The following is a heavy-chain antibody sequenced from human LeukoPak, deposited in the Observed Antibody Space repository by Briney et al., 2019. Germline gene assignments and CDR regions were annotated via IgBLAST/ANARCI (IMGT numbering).Heavy chain of an antibody. Sequence: TFXXYGXXXXRRAPGQGLXXXXXIIPIFGTANYAQKFQGRVTITADESTSTAYMELSSLRSEDTAVYYCASSDTYYYDSSGYSRDYWGQGTLVTVSS. CDR2: IIPIFGTA. V-gene: IGHV1-69*01. CDR1: TFXXYG. CDR3: ASSDTYYYDSSGYSRDY. D-gene: IGHD3-22*01. J-gene: IGHJ4*02.